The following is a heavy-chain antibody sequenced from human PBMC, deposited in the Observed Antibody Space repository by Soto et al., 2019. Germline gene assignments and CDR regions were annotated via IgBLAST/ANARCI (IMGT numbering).Heavy chain of an antibody. V-gene: IGHV3-48*01. CDR1: GFTFSSYS. J-gene: IGHJ4*02. D-gene: IGHD4-17*01. Sequence: EVQLVESGGGLVQPGGSLRLSCAASGFTFSSYSMNWVRQAPGKGLEWVSYISSSSSTIYYADSVKGRFTISRDNAKNSLYLQMNSLRAEDTAVYYCARDGGLDYGDYPYYFDYWGQGTLVTVSS. CDR3: ARDGGLDYGDYPYYFDY. CDR2: ISSSSSTI.